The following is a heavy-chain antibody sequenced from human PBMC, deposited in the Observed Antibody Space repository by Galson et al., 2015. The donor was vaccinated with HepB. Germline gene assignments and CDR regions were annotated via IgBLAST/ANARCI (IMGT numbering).Heavy chain of an antibody. CDR1: GFTFSNHG. J-gene: IGHJ4*02. V-gene: IGHV3-33*01. CDR3: ARDRDSSGWGSRGVDY. D-gene: IGHD6-19*01. CDR2: IWYDGSNK. Sequence: SLRLSCAGSGFTFSNHGMHWVRQAPGKGLEWVAVIWYDGSNKYHADSVKGRFTISRDNSKNTLYLQMNSLGAEDTAVYYCARDRDSSGWGSRGVDYWGQGALVTVSS.